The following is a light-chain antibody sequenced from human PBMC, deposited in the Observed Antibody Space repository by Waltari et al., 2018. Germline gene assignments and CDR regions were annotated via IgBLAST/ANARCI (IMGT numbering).Light chain of an antibody. V-gene: IGLV2-23*01. J-gene: IGLJ3*02. CDR3: CSYVGGTSWV. CDR2: EGN. Sequence: QSALTQPASVSGSPGQSISSSCTGSSSDVGNFILLSWYQQHPGKAPKVIIYEGNKRPSGLSDRFSGSKSGNTASLTISGLQPDDEADYYCCSYVGGTSWVFGGGTKLTVL. CDR1: SSDVGNFIL.